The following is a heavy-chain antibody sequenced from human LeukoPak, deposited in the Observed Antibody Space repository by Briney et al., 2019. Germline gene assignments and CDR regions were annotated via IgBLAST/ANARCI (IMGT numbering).Heavy chain of an antibody. D-gene: IGHD6-13*01. CDR3: ASCTNKSPGIGAGGVGGPGDY. CDR2: ISSSGSTI. Sequence: GGSLRLSCAASGFTFSEYYMSWIRQAPGKGLEWVSYISSSGSTIYYADSVKGRFTISRDNAKNSLYLQMNSLRAEDTAVYYCASCTNKSPGIGAGGVGGPGDYWGQGTLVTVSS. V-gene: IGHV3-11*01. J-gene: IGHJ4*02. CDR1: GFTFSEYY.